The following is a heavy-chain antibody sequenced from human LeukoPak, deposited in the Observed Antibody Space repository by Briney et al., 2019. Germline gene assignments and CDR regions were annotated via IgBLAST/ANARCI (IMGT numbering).Heavy chain of an antibody. CDR3: AREPDYGDYVHFDY. CDR1: GFTFSSYS. D-gene: IGHD4-17*01. J-gene: IGHJ4*02. V-gene: IGHV3-48*02. Sequence: GGSLRLSCAASGFTFSSYSMNWVRQAPGKGPEWVSYISSSSSTIYYADSVEGRFTISRDNAKNSLYLQMNSLRDEDTAVYYCAREPDYGDYVHFDYWGQGTLVTVSS. CDR2: ISSSSSTI.